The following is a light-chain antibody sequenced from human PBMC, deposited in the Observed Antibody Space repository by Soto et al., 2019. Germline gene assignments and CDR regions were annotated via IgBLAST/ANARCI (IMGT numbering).Light chain of an antibody. CDR3: QQCDNYPLT. Sequence: DIQMTQSPSTVSASVGDTVTITCRASQSISTWLAWYQQKPGKAPKVLIYKASTLESGVSPRFRGSGSVTEFTLTISDLQPEDFANYYCQQCDNYPLTFGGGTKVEIK. J-gene: IGKJ4*01. CDR2: KAS. CDR1: QSISTW. V-gene: IGKV1-5*03.